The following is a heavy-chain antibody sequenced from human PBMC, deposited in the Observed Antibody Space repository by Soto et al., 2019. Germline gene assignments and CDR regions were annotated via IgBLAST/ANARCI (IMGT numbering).Heavy chain of an antibody. CDR1: APTVSNYG. CDR3: AKSAGDYRHLYKGMVV. Sequence: PGGSLRLSCVGSAPTVSNYGMHWVRQAPGKGLEWVALISYDGSEEYYADSVKGRFTLSRDNSKNNIYLEMNGLRPEDTAVYYCAKSAGDYRHLYKGMVVWGQGTTVTVSS. CDR2: ISYDGSEE. D-gene: IGHD3-16*02. V-gene: IGHV3-30*18. J-gene: IGHJ6*02.